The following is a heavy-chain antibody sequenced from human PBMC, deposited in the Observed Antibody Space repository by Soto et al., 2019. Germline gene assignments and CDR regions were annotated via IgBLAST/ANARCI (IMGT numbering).Heavy chain of an antibody. D-gene: IGHD3-9*01. CDR2: TRNKANSYTT. Sequence: EVQLVESGGGLVQPGGSLRLSCAASGFTFSDHYMDWVRQAPGKGLEWVGRTRNKANSYTTEYAASVKGRFTISRDDSKNSLYLQMNSLETEDTAVYYCARLNYDILTCYYNFDYWGQGTLVTVSS. CDR1: GFTFSDHY. J-gene: IGHJ4*02. V-gene: IGHV3-72*01. CDR3: ARLNYDILTCYYNFDY.